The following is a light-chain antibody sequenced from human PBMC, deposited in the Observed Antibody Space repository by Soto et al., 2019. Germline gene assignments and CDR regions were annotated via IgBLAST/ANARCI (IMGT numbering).Light chain of an antibody. CDR3: CSYAGGYTYI. J-gene: IGLJ1*01. Sequence: HSVLTQPRSGSGTRGQSVTISCTGTGNEVGSCNYVSWYHKHPGRPPKLRIYDVARWSSGVPDRFSGFRSGNTASLTISGLQAEDEADYFCCSYAGGYTYIFGTGTKVPVL. V-gene: IGLV2-11*01. CDR1: GNEVGSCNY. CDR2: DVA.